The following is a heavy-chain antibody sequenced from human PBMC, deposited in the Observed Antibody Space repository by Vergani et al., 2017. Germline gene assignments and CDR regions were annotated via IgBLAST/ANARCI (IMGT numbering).Heavy chain of an antibody. Sequence: QVQLVQSGAEVKKPGSSVKVSCKASGGTFSGYAISWVRQAPGQGLEWMGGIIPIFGTANYAQKFQGRVTITADESTSTAYMELSSLRSEDTAVYYCAREKRGYYDSSGHWYFDLWGRGTLVTVSS. CDR2: IIPIFGTA. J-gene: IGHJ2*01. V-gene: IGHV1-69*01. CDR3: AREKRGYYDSSGHWYFDL. D-gene: IGHD3-22*01. CDR1: GGTFSGYA.